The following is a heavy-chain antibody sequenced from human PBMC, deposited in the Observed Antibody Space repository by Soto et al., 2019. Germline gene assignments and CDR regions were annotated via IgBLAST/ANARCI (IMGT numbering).Heavy chain of an antibody. CDR2: IIPILGIA. J-gene: IGHJ4*02. V-gene: IGHV1-69*04. CDR3: AREGACGCDCYLYDY. D-gene: IGHD2-21*02. Sequence: QVQLVQSGAEVKKPGSSVKVSCKASGGTFSSYPISWVRQAPGQGLEWMGRIIPILGIANYAQKFQGRVTITADKSTSTAYMELSSLRSEDTAVYYCAREGACGCDCYLYDYWGQGTLVTVSS. CDR1: GGTFSSYP.